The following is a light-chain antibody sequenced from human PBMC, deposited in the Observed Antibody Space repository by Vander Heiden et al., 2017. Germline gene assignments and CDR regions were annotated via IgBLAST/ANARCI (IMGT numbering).Light chain of an antibody. CDR2: DVN. V-gene: IGLV2-14*01. J-gene: IGLJ1*01. CDR1: SGDIGSYHY. CDR3: CSYTSRSTLYV. Sequence: QSALTQPASVAGSPGQSITISCTGSSGDIGSYHYVSWYQQLPGKAPKVIIYDVNHRPSGISNRFSGSRSGNTASLTISGLQAEDEADYYCCSYTSRSTLYVFGTGTKVTVL.